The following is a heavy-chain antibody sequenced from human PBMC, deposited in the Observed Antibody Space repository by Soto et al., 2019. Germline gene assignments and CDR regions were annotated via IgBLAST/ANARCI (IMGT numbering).Heavy chain of an antibody. CDR1: GFTFSSYW. Sequence: GGSLRLSCAASGFTFSSYWMHWVRQAPGKXLVWVSRINSDGSSTSYADSVKGRFTISRDNAKNTLYLQMNSLRAEDTAVYYCASATNYYGSGSPSDYYYYGMDVWGQGTTVTVSS. V-gene: IGHV3-74*01. CDR3: ASATNYYGSGSPSDYYYYGMDV. J-gene: IGHJ6*02. CDR2: INSDGSST. D-gene: IGHD3-10*01.